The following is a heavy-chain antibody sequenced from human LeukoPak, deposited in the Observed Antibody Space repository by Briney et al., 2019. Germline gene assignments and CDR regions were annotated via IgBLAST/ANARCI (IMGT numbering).Heavy chain of an antibody. J-gene: IGHJ4*02. CDR2: ISWDGGST. CDR3: AKDISRSGSYGGIDY. V-gene: IGHV3-43*01. D-gene: IGHD1-26*01. CDR1: GFTFDDYT. Sequence: GGSLRLSCAASGFTFDDYTMHRVRQAPGKGLEWVSLISWDGGSTYYADSVKGRFTISRDNSKNSLYLQMNSLRTEDTALYYCAKDISRSGSYGGIDYWGQGTLVTVSS.